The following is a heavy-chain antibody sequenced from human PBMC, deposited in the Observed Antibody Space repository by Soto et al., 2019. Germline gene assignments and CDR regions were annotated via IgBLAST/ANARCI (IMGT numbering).Heavy chain of an antibody. D-gene: IGHD3-22*01. Sequence: PGGSLRLSCAASGFTFSRYGMHWVRQAPGKGLEWVAVIWYDGSNKYYADSVKGQFTISRDNSKNTLYLQMDSLRAEVTAVYYCARGLPRYSSGYYYIGSMVDWFDPWGQGTLVTVSS. J-gene: IGHJ5*02. CDR2: IWYDGSNK. V-gene: IGHV3-33*01. CDR1: GFTFSRYG. CDR3: ARGLPRYSSGYYYIGSMVDWFDP.